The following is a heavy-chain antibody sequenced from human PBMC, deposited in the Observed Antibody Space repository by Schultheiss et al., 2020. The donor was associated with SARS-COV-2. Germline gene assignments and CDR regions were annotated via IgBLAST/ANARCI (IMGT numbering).Heavy chain of an antibody. D-gene: IGHD1-26*01. CDR2: IYYSGST. Sequence: SETLSLTCTVSGGSISSYYWSWIRQHPGKGLEWIGYIYYSGSTNYNPSLKSRVTISVDTSKNQFSLKLSSVTAADTAVYYCARGAGRSAPADYYYGMDVWGQGTTVTVSS. J-gene: IGHJ6*02. CDR1: GGSISSYY. CDR3: ARGAGRSAPADYYYGMDV. V-gene: IGHV4-59*12.